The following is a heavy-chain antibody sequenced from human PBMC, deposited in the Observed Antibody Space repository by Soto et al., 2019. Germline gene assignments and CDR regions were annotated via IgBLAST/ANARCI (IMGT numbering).Heavy chain of an antibody. J-gene: IGHJ4*02. CDR2: ISGSGGST. CDR1: GFTFSSYA. Sequence: GSLRLSCAASGFTFSSYAMSWVRQAPGKGLEWVSAISGSGGSTYYADSVKGRFTISRDNSKNTLYLQMNSLRAEDTAVYYCAKAFSAAAGTFRVLYPDYWGQGTLVTVSS. CDR3: AKAFSAAAGTFRVLYPDY. V-gene: IGHV3-23*01. D-gene: IGHD6-13*01.